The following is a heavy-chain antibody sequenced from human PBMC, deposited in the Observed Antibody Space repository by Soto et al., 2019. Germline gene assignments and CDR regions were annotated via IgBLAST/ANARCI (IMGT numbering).Heavy chain of an antibody. CDR2: INWNGGST. CDR3: ASGPRYFDWLFNY. Sequence: PGGSLRLSCAASGFTFDDYGMSWVRQAPGKGLEWVSGINWNGGSTGYADPVKGRFTISRDNAKNSLYLQMNSLRAEDTALYYCASGPRYFDWLFNYWGQGTLVTVSS. V-gene: IGHV3-20*04. D-gene: IGHD3-9*01. CDR1: GFTFDDYG. J-gene: IGHJ4*02.